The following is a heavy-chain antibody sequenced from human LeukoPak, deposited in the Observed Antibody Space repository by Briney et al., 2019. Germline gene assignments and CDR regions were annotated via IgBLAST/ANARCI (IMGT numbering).Heavy chain of an antibody. CDR3: ARRTAGPSYYMDV. CDR1: GFTFSSYG. CDR2: IRYDGSNK. D-gene: IGHD1-1*01. V-gene: IGHV3-30*02. Sequence: PGGSLRLSCAASGFTFSSYGMHWVRQAPGKGLEWVAFIRYDGSNKYYADSVKGRFTISRDNSKNTLYLQMNSLRAEDTAVYYCARRTAGPSYYMDVWGKGATVTISS. J-gene: IGHJ6*03.